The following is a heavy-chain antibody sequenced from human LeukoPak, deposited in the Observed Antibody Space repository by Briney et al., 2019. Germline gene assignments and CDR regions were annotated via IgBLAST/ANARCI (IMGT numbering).Heavy chain of an antibody. J-gene: IGHJ3*02. V-gene: IGHV1-2*02. CDR2: INPNSGGT. CDR1: GYTFTGYY. Sequence: ASVKVSCEASGYTFTGYYMHWVPHAPGQGREWMGWINPNSGGTNYAQKFQGRVTMTRDTSISTAYVELSRVRSDDTAVYYCARVEGGTDDAFDIWGQGTMVTVSS. CDR3: ARVEGGTDDAFDI. D-gene: IGHD1-1*01.